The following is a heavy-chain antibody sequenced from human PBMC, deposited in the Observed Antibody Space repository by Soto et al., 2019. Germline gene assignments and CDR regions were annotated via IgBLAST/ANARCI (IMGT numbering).Heavy chain of an antibody. CDR2: IYHSGST. D-gene: IGHD5-18*01. Sequence: QVQLQESGPGLVKPSGTLSLTCAVSGGSISSSNWWSWVRQPPGKGLEWIGEIYHSGSTNYNPSRTSRVTIAVDKSKTQFSLKLSSVTAADTAVYYCAGWIQLQQYYYYGMDVWGQGTTVTVSS. J-gene: IGHJ6*02. CDR1: GGSISSSNW. CDR3: AGWIQLQQYYYYGMDV. V-gene: IGHV4-4*02.